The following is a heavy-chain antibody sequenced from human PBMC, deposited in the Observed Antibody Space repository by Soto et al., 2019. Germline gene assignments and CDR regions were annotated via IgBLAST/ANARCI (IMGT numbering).Heavy chain of an antibody. V-gene: IGHV4-59*01. CDR1: GGSISSYY. CDR3: ARDNHDYGDFYFDY. Sequence: SETLSLTCTVSGGSISSYYWSWIRQPPGKGLEWIGYIYYSGSTNYNPSLKSRVTISVDTSKNQFSLKLSSVTAADTAVYYCARDNHDYGDFYFDYWGQGTLVTVSS. D-gene: IGHD4-17*01. J-gene: IGHJ4*02. CDR2: IYYSGST.